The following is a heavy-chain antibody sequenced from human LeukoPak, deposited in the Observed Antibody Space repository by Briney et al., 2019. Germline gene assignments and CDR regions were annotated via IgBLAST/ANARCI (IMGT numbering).Heavy chain of an antibody. V-gene: IGHV1-2*02. D-gene: IGHD5-12*01. J-gene: IGHJ4*02. Sequence: GASVKVSCKASGCTFTGYYMHWVRQAPGQGLEWMGWINPNSGATNSAQKFQGRVTMTRDTSISTAYMELSRLRSDDTAVYYCARSRVTTIPNFDYWGQGTLVTVSS. CDR1: GCTFTGYY. CDR3: ARSRVTTIPNFDY. CDR2: INPNSGAT.